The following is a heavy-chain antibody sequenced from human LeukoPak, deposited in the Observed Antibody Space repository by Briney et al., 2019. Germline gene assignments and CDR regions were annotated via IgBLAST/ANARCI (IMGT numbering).Heavy chain of an antibody. D-gene: IGHD3-10*01. V-gene: IGHV3-23*01. CDR3: AKGPVITMVRGVPPKYFDY. CDR2: ISGSGGST. CDR1: GFTFSSYA. Sequence: PGGSLRLSCAASGFTFSSYAMSWVRQAPGKGLEWVSAISGSGGSTYYADSVKGRFTISRDNSKNTLYLQMNSLRAEDTAVYYCAKGPVITMVRGVPPKYFDYWGQGTLVTVSS. J-gene: IGHJ4*02.